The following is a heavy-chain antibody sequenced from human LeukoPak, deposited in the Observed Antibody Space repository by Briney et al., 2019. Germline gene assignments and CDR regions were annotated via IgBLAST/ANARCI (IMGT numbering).Heavy chain of an antibody. CDR1: GYTFTSYY. Sequence: ASVKVSCKASGYTFTSYYMHWVRQAPGQGLEWMEIINPSGGSTSYAQKFQGRVTITADKSTSTAYMELSSLRSEDTAVYYCARDIRGARNLGSFDYWGQGTLVTVSS. CDR2: INPSGGST. V-gene: IGHV1-46*01. J-gene: IGHJ4*02. D-gene: IGHD1-26*01. CDR3: ARDIRGARNLGSFDY.